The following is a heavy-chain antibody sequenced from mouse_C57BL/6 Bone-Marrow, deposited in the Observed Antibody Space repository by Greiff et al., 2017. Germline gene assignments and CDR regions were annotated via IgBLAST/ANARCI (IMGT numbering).Heavy chain of an antibody. CDR3: ARCTTLVARDY. CDR1: GYTFTSYW. CDR2: IHPNSGST. V-gene: IGHV1-64*01. D-gene: IGHD1-1*01. J-gene: IGHJ2*01. Sequence: VQLQQSGAELVKPGASVKLSCKASGYTFTSYWMHWVKQRPGQGLEWIGMIHPNSGSTNYNEKFKSKATLTVDKSSSTAYMQLSSLTSEDSAVYYCARCTTLVARDYWGQGTTLTVSS.